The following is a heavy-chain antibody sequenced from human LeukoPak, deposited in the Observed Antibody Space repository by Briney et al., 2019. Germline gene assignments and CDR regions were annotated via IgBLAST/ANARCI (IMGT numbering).Heavy chain of an antibody. D-gene: IGHD2-2*01. Sequence: PSETLSLTCAVYGGSFSGYYWSWIRQPPGKGLEWIGEINHSGSTNYNPSLKSRVTISVDTSKNQFSLKLSSVTAAGTAVYYCARRVVVPAAAKMAAFDIWGQGTMVTASS. V-gene: IGHV4-34*01. J-gene: IGHJ3*02. CDR1: GGSFSGYY. CDR3: ARRVVVPAAAKMAAFDI. CDR2: INHSGST.